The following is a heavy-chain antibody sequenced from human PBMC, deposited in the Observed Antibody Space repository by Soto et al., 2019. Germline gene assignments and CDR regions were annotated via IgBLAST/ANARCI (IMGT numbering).Heavy chain of an antibody. V-gene: IGHV4-39*01. CDR2: IYYSGST. J-gene: IGHJ4*02. CDR1: GGSISSSSYY. D-gene: IGHD4-17*01. CDR3: ARNEVFAPVTSLMDYLDY. Sequence: QLQLQEEGPGLVMPSETLSLTCTVSGGSISSSSYYWGWIRQPPGKGLEWIGSIYYSGSTYYNPSLKSRVTISVDTSMSQFSLKLSSVTAADTAVYYCARNEVFAPVTSLMDYLDYWGQGTLVTVSS.